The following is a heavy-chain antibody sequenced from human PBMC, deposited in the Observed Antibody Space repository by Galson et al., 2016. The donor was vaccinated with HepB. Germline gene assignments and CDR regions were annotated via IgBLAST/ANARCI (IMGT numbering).Heavy chain of an antibody. V-gene: IGHV3-23*01. CDR1: GFTFNIYA. CDR2: IAGSGAPT. Sequence: SLRLSCAASGFTFNIYAMSWVRQAPGKGLEWVAAIAGSGAPTNYADSVKGRFTISRDNSKNTLYLQTNSLRAEDTAVYYCAKGLYGDYSYFDDWGQGTLVTVSS. J-gene: IGHJ4*02. CDR3: AKGLYGDYSYFDD. D-gene: IGHD4-17*01.